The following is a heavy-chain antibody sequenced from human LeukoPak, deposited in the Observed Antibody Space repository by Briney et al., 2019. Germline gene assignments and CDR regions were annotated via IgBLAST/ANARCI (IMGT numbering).Heavy chain of an antibody. Sequence: ASVKVSCKASGGTFSSYAISWVRQAPGQGLEWMGGIIPIFGTANYAQKFQGRVTITADESTSTAYMELSSLRSEDTAVYYCARVEEPYYYYYMDVWGKGTTVTISS. CDR2: IIPIFGTA. V-gene: IGHV1-69*13. CDR1: GGTFSSYA. CDR3: ARVEEPYYYYYMDV. D-gene: IGHD1-14*01. J-gene: IGHJ6*03.